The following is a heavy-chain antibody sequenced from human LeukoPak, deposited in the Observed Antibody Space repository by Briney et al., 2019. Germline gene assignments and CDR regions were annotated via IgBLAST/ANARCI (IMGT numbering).Heavy chain of an antibody. CDR2: ISSSSSTI. Sequence: GGSLRLSCAASGFTFSSYSMNWVRQAPGKGLEWVSYISSSSSTIYYVDSVKGRFTTSRDNAKNSLYLQMNSLRAEDTAVYYCASGIPSSGWYFDLFDYWGQGTLVTVSS. CDR3: ASGIPSSGWYFDLFDY. CDR1: GFTFSSYS. V-gene: IGHV3-48*04. J-gene: IGHJ4*02. D-gene: IGHD6-19*01.